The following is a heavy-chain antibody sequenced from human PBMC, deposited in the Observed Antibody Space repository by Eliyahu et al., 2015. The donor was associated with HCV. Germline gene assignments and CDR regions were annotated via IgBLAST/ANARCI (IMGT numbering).Heavy chain of an antibody. J-gene: IGHJ5*02. D-gene: IGHD6-13*01. Sequence: QVQLVESGGGVVQPGRSLRLSCAASGFTFSSYAMHWVRQAPGKGLEWVXGISYDGSNKYYADSVKGRFTISRDNSKNTLYLQMNSLRAEDTAVYYCARDGVGIAAANGPNWFDPWGQGTLVTVSS. CDR1: GFTFSSYA. V-gene: IGHV3-30-3*01. CDR2: ISYDGSNK. CDR3: ARDGVGIAAANGPNWFDP.